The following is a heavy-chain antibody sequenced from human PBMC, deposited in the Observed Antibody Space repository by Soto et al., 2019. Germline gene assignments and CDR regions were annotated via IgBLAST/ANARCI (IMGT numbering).Heavy chain of an antibody. V-gene: IGHV1-69*01. CDR1: GGTFSNYA. CDR2: IIPIVGTG. J-gene: IGHJ6*02. Sequence: QVQLVQSGAEVRKPGSSVTVSCKASGGTFSNYAISWVRQAPGQGLEWMGGIIPIVGTGSYAQKFQGRVTITADEPTTTAYMQLSSLRFEDTAVYYCARVVILVPTASTHYYYHMDVWGPGTTVTVSS. D-gene: IGHD2-2*01. CDR3: ARVVILVPTASTHYYYHMDV.